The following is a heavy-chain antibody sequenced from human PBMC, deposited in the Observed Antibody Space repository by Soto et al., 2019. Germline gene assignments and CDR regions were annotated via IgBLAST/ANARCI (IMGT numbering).Heavy chain of an antibody. CDR1: GFTFSSHA. D-gene: IGHD3-9*01. J-gene: IGHJ4*02. CDR3: AKAISTSRTLLDY. CDR2: TSANGGST. V-gene: IGHV3-23*01. Sequence: EVQLLESGGGLVQPGGSLRLSCEASGFTFSSHAMSWVRQAPGKGLEWVSGTSANGGSTYYTDPVKGRFTISRDNAKNTLYLQMNSLRAEDTAVYYCAKAISTSRTLLDYWGQGTLVTVSS.